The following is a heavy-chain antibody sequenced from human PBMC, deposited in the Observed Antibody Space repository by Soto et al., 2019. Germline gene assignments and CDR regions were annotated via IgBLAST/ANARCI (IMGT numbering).Heavy chain of an antibody. CDR2: IYYSGST. V-gene: IGHV4-30-4*01. J-gene: IGHJ4*02. CDR3: AIPSVTAMDFNH. Sequence: QVQLQESGPGLVKPSQTLSLTCTVSGGSVSSGDFYWSWIRQPPGKGLEWIGYIYYSGSTYYNPSLVSRVIISVDTSKNQCSLKVNSVTAADTAVYYSAIPSVTAMDFNHWGQGALVAVSS. CDR1: GGSVSSGDFY. D-gene: IGHD2-21*02.